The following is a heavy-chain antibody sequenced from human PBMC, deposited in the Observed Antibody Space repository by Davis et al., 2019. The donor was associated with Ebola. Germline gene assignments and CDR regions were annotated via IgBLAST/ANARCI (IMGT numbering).Heavy chain of an antibody. D-gene: IGHD2-2*01. CDR2: ISGSGATT. CDR3: ARQLPYYSYGMDV. J-gene: IGHJ6*02. Sequence: GESLKISCAASGFTFSNYAMSWVRQAPGKGLEWVSGISGSGATTYYADSVKGRFTISRDNSKNTLYLQMNSLRAEDTAVYFCARQLPYYSYGMDVWGQGTTVTVSS. CDR1: GFTFSNYA. V-gene: IGHV3-23*01.